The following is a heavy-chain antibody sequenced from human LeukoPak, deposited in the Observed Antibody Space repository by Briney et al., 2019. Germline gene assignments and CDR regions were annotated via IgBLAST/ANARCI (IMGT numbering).Heavy chain of an antibody. CDR1: GDSVSSNSAA. CDR3: ATTHGHNGGFDY. J-gene: IGHJ4*02. CDR2: TYYRSKWYN. Sequence: SQTLSLTCAISGDSVSSNSAAWNWIRQSPSRGLEWLGRTYYRSKWYNDYAVSVKSRITINPDTSKNQFSLHLNSVTPEDTAVYYCATTHGHNGGFDYWGQGTLVTVSS. V-gene: IGHV6-1*01. D-gene: IGHD1-1*01.